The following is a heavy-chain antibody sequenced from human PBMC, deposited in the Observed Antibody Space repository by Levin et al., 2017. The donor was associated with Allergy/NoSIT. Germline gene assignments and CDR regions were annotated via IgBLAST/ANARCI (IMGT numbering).Heavy chain of an antibody. V-gene: IGHV3-69-1*01. CDR2: ISSRST. J-gene: IGHJ4*02. Sequence: GGSLRLSCAASGFIFSNYNMNWVRQAPGKGLEWVSSISSRSTYYADSVKGRFTISRDNAKNSRFLQMNSLRAEDTAVYYCARDLVVPAARIPFDSWGQGTLVTVSS. CDR3: ARDLVVPAARIPFDS. CDR1: GFIFSNYN. D-gene: IGHD2-2*01.